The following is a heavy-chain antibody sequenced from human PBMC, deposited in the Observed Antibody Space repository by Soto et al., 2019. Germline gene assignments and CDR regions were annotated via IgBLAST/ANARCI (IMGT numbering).Heavy chain of an antibody. D-gene: IGHD3-10*01. CDR1: GYTFTGYY. CDR2: INTNSGGT. J-gene: IGHJ6*02. Sequence: AAVKVSCKASGYTFTGYYMHWVRQASGQGLEGMGWINTNSGGTNYAQKCQGRVTMTRDTTISAAYMMLRRLRSYDKDVYYCARKDLGFGESRQIPIYYYCRDVWGQGTTVTVSS. V-gene: IGHV1-2*02. CDR3: ARKDLGFGESRQIPIYYYCRDV.